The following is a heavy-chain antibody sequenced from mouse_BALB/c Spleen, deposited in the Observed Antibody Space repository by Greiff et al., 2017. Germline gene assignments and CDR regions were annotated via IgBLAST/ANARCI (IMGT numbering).Heavy chain of an antibody. J-gene: IGHJ1*01. V-gene: IGHV1-9*01. Sequence: VQLQQSGAELMKPGASVKISCKATGYTFSSYWIEWVKQRPGHGLEWIGEILPGSGSTNYNEKFKGKATFTADTSSNTAYMQLSSLTSEDSAVYYCARSTAYWYFDVWGAGTTVTVSS. D-gene: IGHD1-2*01. CDR3: ARSTAYWYFDV. CDR2: ILPGSGST. CDR1: GYTFSSYW.